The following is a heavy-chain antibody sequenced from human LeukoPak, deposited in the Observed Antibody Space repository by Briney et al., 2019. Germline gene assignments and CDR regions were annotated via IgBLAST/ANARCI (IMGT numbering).Heavy chain of an antibody. CDR3: ARPQDGYNPNLFDY. Sequence: ASVKVSCKASGYTFTSYGISWVRQSPGQGLEWMGWISAYNGNTNYAQKLQGRVTMTTDTSTDTAYMELRSLRSDDTAVYYCARPQDGYNPNLFDYWGQGTLVTVSS. J-gene: IGHJ4*02. CDR1: GYTFTSYG. V-gene: IGHV1-18*01. D-gene: IGHD5-24*01. CDR2: ISAYNGNT.